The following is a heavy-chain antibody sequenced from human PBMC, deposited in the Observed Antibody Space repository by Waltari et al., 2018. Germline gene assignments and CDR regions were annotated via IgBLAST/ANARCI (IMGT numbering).Heavy chain of an antibody. V-gene: IGHV1-24*01. D-gene: IGHD4-17*01. CDR1: GNSITESP. Sequence: QVLLVQSEAEVMKPGASVKVSCKVSGNSITESPMHWVRQAPGKGLEWMGSFDPEDGEGTYAQGVLDRVTMTEDRSTNTAYMELSSLRLEDTAVYYCATGGDYDEYALHYFRGLDVWGQGTTVIVAS. CDR2: FDPEDGEG. CDR3: ATGGDYDEYALHYFRGLDV. J-gene: IGHJ6*02.